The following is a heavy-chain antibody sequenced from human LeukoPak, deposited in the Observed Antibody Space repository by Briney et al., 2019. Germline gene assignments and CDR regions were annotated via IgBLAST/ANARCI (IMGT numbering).Heavy chain of an antibody. D-gene: IGHD6-19*01. CDR1: GFTFSSYG. J-gene: IGHJ4*02. CDR2: IWYDGSNK. CDR3: ARDGRRYSSGWYPTLYYFDY. Sequence: GGSLSLSCAASGFTFSSYGMHWLRQAPGKGLEWVAVIWYDGSNKYYADSVKGRFTISRDNSKNTLYLQMNSLRAEDTAVYYCARDGRRYSSGWYPTLYYFDYWGQGTLVTVSS. V-gene: IGHV3-33*01.